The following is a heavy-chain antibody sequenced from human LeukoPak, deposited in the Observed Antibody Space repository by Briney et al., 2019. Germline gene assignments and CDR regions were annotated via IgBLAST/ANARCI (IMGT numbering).Heavy chain of an antibody. Sequence: ASVKVSCKASGYTFTSYGISWVRQAPGQGLEWMGWISAYNGNTNYAQKLQGRVTMTTDTFTSTAYMELRSLRSDDTAVYYCARDTYYYDSSGYASEYGMDVWGQGTTVTVSS. CDR3: ARDTYYYDSSGYASEYGMDV. V-gene: IGHV1-18*01. D-gene: IGHD3-22*01. J-gene: IGHJ6*02. CDR2: ISAYNGNT. CDR1: GYTFTSYG.